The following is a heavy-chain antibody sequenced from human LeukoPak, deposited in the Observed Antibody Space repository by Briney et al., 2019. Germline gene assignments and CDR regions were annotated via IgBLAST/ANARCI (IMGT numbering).Heavy chain of an antibody. CDR3: AKEEGYCSCPDY. CDR2: INQDGSEK. J-gene: IGHJ4*02. D-gene: IGHD2-15*01. Sequence: PGGSLRLSCAASGFTFSNYWMSWVRQAPGKGLEWVAHINQDGSEKYYVDSVKGRFTISRDNAKSTLYLQMNSLRAEDTAVYYCAKEEGYCSCPDYWGQGTPVTVSS. CDR1: GFTFSNYW. V-gene: IGHV3-7*01.